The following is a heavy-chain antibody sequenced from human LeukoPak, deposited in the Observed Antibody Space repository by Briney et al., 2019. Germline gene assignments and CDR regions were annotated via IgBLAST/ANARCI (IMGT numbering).Heavy chain of an antibody. CDR1: GFSFSSYI. CDR3: AKERCNYGQYYFDY. CDR2: MSGSGGHT. V-gene: IGHV3-23*01. J-gene: IGHJ4*02. Sequence: GGSLRLSCVGSGFSFSSYIVSWVRQAPGKGLEWVSGMSGSGGHTYYADSVKGRFTISRDNARNTVYLQMNSLRVEDTAVYYCAKERCNYGQYYFDYWGQGTLVTVSS. D-gene: IGHD5-18*01.